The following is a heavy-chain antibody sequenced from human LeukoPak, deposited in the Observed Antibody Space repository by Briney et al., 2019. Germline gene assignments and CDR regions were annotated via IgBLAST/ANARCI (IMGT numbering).Heavy chain of an antibody. D-gene: IGHD1-1*01. Sequence: PGGSLRLSCAVSGVTFSSYVMSWVRQAPGKGLEWVSGISGSGGSTYYADSVKGRFTISRDNPKNTLYLLMNSLRAEDTAVYYCAKMYNWNDRHFDYWGQGTLVTVSS. V-gene: IGHV3-23*01. CDR2: ISGSGGST. J-gene: IGHJ4*02. CDR1: GVTFSSYV. CDR3: AKMYNWNDRHFDY.